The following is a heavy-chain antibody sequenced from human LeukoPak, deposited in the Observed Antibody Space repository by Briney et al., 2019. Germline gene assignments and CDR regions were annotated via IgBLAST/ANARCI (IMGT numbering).Heavy chain of an antibody. Sequence: SETLSLTCTVSGGSISSYYWSWIRQPAGKGLEWIGYIYYSGSTNYNPSLKSRVTISVDTSKNQFSLKLSSVTAADTAVYYCARLGAATAINGMDVWGQGTTVTVSS. CDR3: ARLGAATAINGMDV. CDR2: IYYSGST. CDR1: GGSISSYY. J-gene: IGHJ6*02. V-gene: IGHV4-59*08. D-gene: IGHD2-21*02.